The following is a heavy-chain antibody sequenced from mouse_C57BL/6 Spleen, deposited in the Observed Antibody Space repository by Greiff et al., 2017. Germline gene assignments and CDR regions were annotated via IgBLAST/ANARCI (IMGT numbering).Heavy chain of an antibody. Sequence: QVQLKQPGAELVKPGASVKMSCKASGYTFTSYWITWVKQRPGQGLEWIGDIAPGSGSTNYTEKVKSKDTLTVDTSASTAYMQLSSLTSEDSAVYYCARSDGDYWGQGTTLKVSS. CDR1: GYTFTSYW. CDR3: ARSDGDY. J-gene: IGHJ2*01. V-gene: IGHV1-55*01. CDR2: IAPGSGST.